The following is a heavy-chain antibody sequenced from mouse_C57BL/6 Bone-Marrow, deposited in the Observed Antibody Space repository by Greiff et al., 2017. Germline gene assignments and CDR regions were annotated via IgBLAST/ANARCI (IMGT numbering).Heavy chain of an antibody. CDR3: ARRWLLRCVGYYFDY. CDR1: EYEFPSHD. D-gene: IGHD1-1*01. CDR2: INSDGGST. V-gene: IGHV5-2*03. Sequence: EVKLVESGGGLVQPGESLKLSCESNEYEFPSHDMSWVRKTPEKRLELVAAINSDGGSTYYPDTMERRFIISRDNTKKTLYLQMSSLRSEDTALYYCARRWLLRCVGYYFDYWGQGTTRTVSS. J-gene: IGHJ2*01.